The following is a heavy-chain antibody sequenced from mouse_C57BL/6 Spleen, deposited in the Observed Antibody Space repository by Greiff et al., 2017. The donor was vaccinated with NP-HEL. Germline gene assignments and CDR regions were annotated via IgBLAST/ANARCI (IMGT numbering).Heavy chain of an antibody. J-gene: IGHJ4*01. D-gene: IGHD1-1*01. V-gene: IGHV1-50*01. CDR1: GYTFTSYW. Sequence: VQLQQSGAELVKPGASVKLSCKASGYTFTSYWMQWVKQRPGQGLEWIGEIDPSDSYTNYNQKFKGKATLTVDTSSSTAYMQLSSLTSEDSAVYYCARFTTVVARGYAMDYWGQGTSVTVSS. CDR2: IDPSDSYT. CDR3: ARFTTVVARGYAMDY.